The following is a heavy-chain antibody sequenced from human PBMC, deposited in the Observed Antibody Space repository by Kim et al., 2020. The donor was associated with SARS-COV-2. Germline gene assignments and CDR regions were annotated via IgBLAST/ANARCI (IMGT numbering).Heavy chain of an antibody. CDR1: GFTFSSYW. V-gene: IGHV3-7*03. CDR3: ARDPLLLWFGEFGMEV. CDR2: IKQDGSEK. J-gene: IGHJ6*02. D-gene: IGHD3-10*01. Sequence: GGSLRLSCAASGFTFSSYWMSWVRQAPGKGLEWVANIKQDGSEKYYVDSVKGRFTISRDNAKNSLYLQMNSLRAEDTAVYYCARDPLLLWFGEFGMEVWGQGTTVTVSS.